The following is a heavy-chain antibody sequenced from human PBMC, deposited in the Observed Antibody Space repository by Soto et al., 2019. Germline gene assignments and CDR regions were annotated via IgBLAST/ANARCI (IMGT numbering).Heavy chain of an antibody. CDR1: GFTFSRHG. D-gene: IGHD6-13*01. Sequence: QVQLVESGGGVVQPGRSLRLSCAASGFTFSRHGMHWVRQAPGKGLEWVAVISYDGSNKYYADSVKGRFTISRDNSKTTVYLQMNSLRAEDTAVYYCAKDRSRTWSFDYWGQGTLVTVSS. CDR3: AKDRSRTWSFDY. J-gene: IGHJ4*02. CDR2: ISYDGSNK. V-gene: IGHV3-30*18.